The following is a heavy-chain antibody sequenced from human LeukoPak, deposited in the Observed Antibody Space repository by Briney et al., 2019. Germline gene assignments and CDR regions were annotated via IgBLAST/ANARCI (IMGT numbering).Heavy chain of an antibody. CDR1: GYSFTSYW. Sequence: GESLKISCKGSGYSFTSYWIGWVRQMPGKGLEWKGIIYPGDSDTRYSPSFQGQVTISVDKSISTAYLQWSSLKASDTAMYYCARQDYYDRSAYPNYWGQGTLVTVSS. J-gene: IGHJ4*02. CDR3: ARQDYYDRSAYPNY. CDR2: IYPGDSDT. V-gene: IGHV5-51*01. D-gene: IGHD3-22*01.